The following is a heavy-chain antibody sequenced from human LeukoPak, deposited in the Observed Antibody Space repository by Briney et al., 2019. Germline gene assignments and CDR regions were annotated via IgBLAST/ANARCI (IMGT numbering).Heavy chain of an antibody. D-gene: IGHD3-22*01. V-gene: IGHV4-59*01. CDR1: GGSISSYY. CDR2: IYYSGST. Sequence: SETLSFTCTVSGGSISSYYWSWIRQPPGKGLEWIGYIYYSGSTNYNPSLKSRVTISVDTSKNQFSLKLSSVTAADTAVYYCARYYDSSGYYDYWGQGTLVTVSS. CDR3: ARYYDSSGYYDY. J-gene: IGHJ4*02.